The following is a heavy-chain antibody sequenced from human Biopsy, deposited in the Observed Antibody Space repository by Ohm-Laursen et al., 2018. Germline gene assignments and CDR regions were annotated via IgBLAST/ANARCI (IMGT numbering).Heavy chain of an antibody. CDR3: AHGSGSYYKWDF. D-gene: IGHD3-10*01. Sequence: SDTLSLTCGVYGGSFSGYYCSWIRQPPGKGLEWIGEINDSGRTNYNPSLRSRVTMSEDTSKKQFSLKMTSVTAADTAIYYCAHGSGSYYKWDFWGRGILVTVSS. CDR2: INDSGRT. J-gene: IGHJ4*02. CDR1: GGSFSGYY. V-gene: IGHV4-34*01.